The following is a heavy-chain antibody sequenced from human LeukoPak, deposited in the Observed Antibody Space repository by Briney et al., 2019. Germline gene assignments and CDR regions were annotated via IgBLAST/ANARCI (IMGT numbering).Heavy chain of an antibody. CDR1: GFTFSSYA. CDR2: ISSNGGST. V-gene: IGHV3-64D*06. J-gene: IGHJ4*02. Sequence: GGSLRLSCSASGFTFSSYAMHWLRQAPGKGLEYVSAISSNGGSTYYADSVKGRFTISRDNSKNTLYLQMSSLRAEDTAVYYCVKGLGYCSGGSCYTATDYWGQGTLVTVSS. D-gene: IGHD2-15*01. CDR3: VKGLGYCSGGSCYTATDY.